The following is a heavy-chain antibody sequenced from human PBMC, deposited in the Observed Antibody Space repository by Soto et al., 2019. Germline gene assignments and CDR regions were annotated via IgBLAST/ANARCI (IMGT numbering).Heavy chain of an antibody. V-gene: IGHV3-66*01. CDR1: GFTVSSNY. Sequence: EVQLVESGGGLVQPGGSLRLSCAASGFTVSSNYMSWVRQAPGKGLEWVSVIYSGGSTYYADSVKGRFTISRDNSKNTLYIQMNSLRAEDTAVYYCARDHPTVTAHNYWGQGTLVTVSS. D-gene: IGHD2-21*02. J-gene: IGHJ4*02. CDR2: IYSGGST. CDR3: ARDHPTVTAHNY.